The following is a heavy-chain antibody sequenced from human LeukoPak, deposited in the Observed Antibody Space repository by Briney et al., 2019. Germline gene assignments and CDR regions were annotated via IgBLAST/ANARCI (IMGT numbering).Heavy chain of an antibody. CDR3: AREVKLPYCSGGSCYVRYYYYMDV. V-gene: IGHV3-23*01. J-gene: IGHJ6*03. CDR2: ISGSGVNT. Sequence: PGGSLRLSCAASGFTFRSYGMNWVRQAPGKGLEWVSAISGSGVNTYYADSVKGRFTISRDNSKNTLYLQMNSLRAEDTAVYYCAREVKLPYCSGGSCYVRYYYYMDVWGKGTTVTVSS. CDR1: GFTFRSYG. D-gene: IGHD2-15*01.